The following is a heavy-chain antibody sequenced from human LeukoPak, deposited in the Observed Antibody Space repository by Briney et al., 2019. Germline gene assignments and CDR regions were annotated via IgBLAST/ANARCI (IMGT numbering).Heavy chain of an antibody. V-gene: IGHV3-23*01. J-gene: IGHJ4*02. CDR2: ISGSGGST. CDR3: AKDHELVATSVDY. D-gene: IGHD5-12*01. Sequence: RGSLGLSCAASGFTCSSYAMSWVRQAPGKGLEWVSAISGSGGSTYYADSVKGRFTISRDNSKNTLYLQMNSLRAEDTAVYCCAKDHELVATSVDYWGQGTLVTVSS. CDR1: GFTCSSYA.